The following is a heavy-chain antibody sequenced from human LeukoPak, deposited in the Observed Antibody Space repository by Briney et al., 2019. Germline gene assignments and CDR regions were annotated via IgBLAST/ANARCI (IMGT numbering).Heavy chain of an antibody. V-gene: IGHV1-2*02. CDR3: ARSHVLRFLEWPGEFDP. CDR2: INPNSGGT. J-gene: IGHJ5*02. D-gene: IGHD3-3*01. CDR1: GYTFTGYY. Sequence: ASVKVSCKASGYTFTGYYMHWVRQAPGQGLEWMGWINPNSGGTNYAQKFQGRVTMTRDMSISTAYMELSRLRSDDTAVYYCARSHVLRFLEWPGEFDPWGQGTLVTVSS.